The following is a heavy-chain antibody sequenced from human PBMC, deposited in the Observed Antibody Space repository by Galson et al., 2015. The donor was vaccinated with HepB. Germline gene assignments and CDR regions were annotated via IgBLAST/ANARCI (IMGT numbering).Heavy chain of an antibody. J-gene: IGHJ4*02. CDR3: ARDGSWFGDLAGYYFDY. V-gene: IGHV1-46*01. Sequence: SVKVSCKASGYTFTSYYMHWVRQAPGQGLEWMGIINPSGGSTSYAQKFQGRVTMTRDTSTSTVYMELSSLRSEDTAMYYCARDGSWFGDLAGYYFDYWGQGTLVTVSS. D-gene: IGHD3-10*01. CDR1: GYTFTSYY. CDR2: INPSGGST.